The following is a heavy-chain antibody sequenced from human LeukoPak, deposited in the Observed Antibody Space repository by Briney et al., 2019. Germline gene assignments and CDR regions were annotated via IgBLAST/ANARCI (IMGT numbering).Heavy chain of an antibody. J-gene: IGHJ5*02. CDR1: GGSISSYS. CDR3: ARQHDSGSFLNWFDP. D-gene: IGHD3-10*01. V-gene: IGHV4-59*01. Sequence: KASETLSLTCTVSGGSISSYSWSWIRQPPGKGLEWIGYVSYSGSTNYNPSLKSRVSISVDTPKNQFSLKLNSVTAADTAVYYCARQHDSGSFLNWFDPWGQGTPVTVSS. CDR2: VSYSGST.